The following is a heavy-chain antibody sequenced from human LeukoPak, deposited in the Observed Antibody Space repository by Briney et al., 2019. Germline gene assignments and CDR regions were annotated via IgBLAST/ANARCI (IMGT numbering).Heavy chain of an antibody. CDR2: IYHSGST. D-gene: IGHD6-19*01. V-gene: IGHV4-38-2*02. CDR3: ARAISTVAGGGTFDY. Sequence: PSETLSPTCTVSGYSISSGYYWGWIRQPPGKGLEWIGSIYHSGSTYYNPSLKSRVTISVDTSKNQFSLKLSSVTAADTAVYYCARAISTVAGGGTFDYWGQGTLVTVSS. CDR1: GYSISSGYY. J-gene: IGHJ4*02.